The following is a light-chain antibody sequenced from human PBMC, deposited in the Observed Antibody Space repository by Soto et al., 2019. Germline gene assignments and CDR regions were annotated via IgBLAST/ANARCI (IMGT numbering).Light chain of an antibody. V-gene: IGKV3-20*01. CDR3: QQYGSSRLT. J-gene: IGKJ4*01. CDR1: QSVSSSF. Sequence: EIVLPQSPGTLSLSPGERATLSCRASQSVSSSFLTWYQQKPGQAPRLLIYGASSRATGIPDRFSGSGSGTDFTLTISRLEPEDFAVYYCQQYGSSRLTFGGGTKVDI. CDR2: GAS.